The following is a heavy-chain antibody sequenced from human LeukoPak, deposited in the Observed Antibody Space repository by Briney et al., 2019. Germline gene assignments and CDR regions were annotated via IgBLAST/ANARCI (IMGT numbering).Heavy chain of an antibody. D-gene: IGHD3-3*01. CDR1: GSTFSSYD. J-gene: IGHJ6*03. CDR3: ARADRSGHYTLAFYYYYYMDV. V-gene: IGHV1-8*01. CDR2: MNPSRGNT. Sequence: ASVTVSCTASGSTFSSYDINWMRKATRQGLGWMGWMNPSRGNTGYAQKFQDRVTMLRNASTPTAYMELSSLRSEDTAVCYCARADRSGHYTLAFYYYYYMDVWGKGTTVTVSS.